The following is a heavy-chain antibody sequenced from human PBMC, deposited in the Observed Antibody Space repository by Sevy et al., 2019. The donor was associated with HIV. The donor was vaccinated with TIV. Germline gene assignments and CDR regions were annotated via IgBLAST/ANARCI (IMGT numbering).Heavy chain of an antibody. J-gene: IGHJ3*02. V-gene: IGHV3-23*01. Sequence: GGSLRLSCAASGFTFRSYAMSWVRQAPGKGLEWVSGIVGSGSTTYYADSVKGRFTISRDNSKNTLYLQINSLRAENTAVYYCAKHSSFDAFDIWCQGTMVTVSS. CDR2: IVGSGSTT. CDR3: AKHSSFDAFDI. CDR1: GFTFRSYA. D-gene: IGHD6-6*01.